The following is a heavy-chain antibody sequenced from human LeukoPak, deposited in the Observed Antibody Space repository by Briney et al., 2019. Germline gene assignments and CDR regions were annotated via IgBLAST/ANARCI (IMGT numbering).Heavy chain of an antibody. Sequence: SETLSLTCAVYGGSFSGYYWSWIRQPPGKGLEWIGELNYIGSTNYNPPLKSPVTISVDTSKNQFSLKLSSVTAADTAVYYCARERRVVVPAVGARYYYYYMDVWGKGTTVTVSS. CDR3: ARERRVVVPAVGARYYYYYMDV. D-gene: IGHD2-2*01. CDR1: GGSFSGYY. CDR2: LNYIGST. V-gene: IGHV4-34*01. J-gene: IGHJ6*03.